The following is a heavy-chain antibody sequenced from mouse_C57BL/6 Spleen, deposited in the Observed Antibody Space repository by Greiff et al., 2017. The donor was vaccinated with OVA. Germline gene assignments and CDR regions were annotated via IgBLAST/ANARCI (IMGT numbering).Heavy chain of an antibody. D-gene: IGHD4-1*02. J-gene: IGHJ2*01. Sequence: EVKLVESGGGLVQPGGSLSLSCEASGFTFTDYYMSWVSQPPGKALEWLGFIRNKANGSTTEYSVSVKGRLTISRDNSQSILYLQMNALRAEDSATYYCARGTQLGRGYIDYWGQGTTLTVSS. CDR1: GFTFTDYY. CDR2: IRNKANGSTT. CDR3: ARGTQLGRGYIDY. V-gene: IGHV7-3*01.